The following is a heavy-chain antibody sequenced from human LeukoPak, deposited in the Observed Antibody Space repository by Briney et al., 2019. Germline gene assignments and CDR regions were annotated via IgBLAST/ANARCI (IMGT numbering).Heavy chain of an antibody. CDR2: INAGNGNT. J-gene: IGHJ5*02. CDR3: ARDRVITMVRGAQGNWFDP. Sequence: ASVKVSCKASGYTFTSHAMHWVRQAPGQRLEWMGWINAGNGNTKYSQKFQGRVTITRDTSASTAYMELSSLRSEDTAVYYCARDRVITMVRGAQGNWFDPWGQGTLVTVSS. D-gene: IGHD3-10*01. V-gene: IGHV1-3*01. CDR1: GYTFTSHA.